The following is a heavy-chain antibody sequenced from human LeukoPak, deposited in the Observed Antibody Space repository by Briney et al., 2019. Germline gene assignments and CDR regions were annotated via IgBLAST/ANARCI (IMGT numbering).Heavy chain of an antibody. D-gene: IGHD6-13*01. J-gene: IGHJ4*02. CDR3: ARVGYSSSWYYFDY. V-gene: IGHV4-59*01. CDR2: IYYSGST. CDR1: GGSISSYY. Sequence: SETLSLTCTVYGGSISSYYWSWIRQPPGKGLEWIGYIYYSGSTNYNPSLKSRVTISVDTSKNQFSLKPSSVTAADTAAYYCARVGYSSSWYYFDYWGQGTLVTVSS.